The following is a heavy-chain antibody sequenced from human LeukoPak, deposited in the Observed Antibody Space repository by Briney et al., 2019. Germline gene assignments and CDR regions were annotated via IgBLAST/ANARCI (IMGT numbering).Heavy chain of an antibody. CDR3: ARRRDLNNYDF. CDR2: IYPGDSDT. D-gene: IGHD3-3*01. Sequence: GESLKISCKGSGYSFTSYWIAWVRQMPGKGLEWMGIIYPGDSDTRYSPSFQGQVTISADKSISTAYLRWSSLKASDTAMYYCARRRDLNNYDFWGQGTLVTVSS. J-gene: IGHJ4*02. CDR1: GYSFTSYW. V-gene: IGHV5-51*01.